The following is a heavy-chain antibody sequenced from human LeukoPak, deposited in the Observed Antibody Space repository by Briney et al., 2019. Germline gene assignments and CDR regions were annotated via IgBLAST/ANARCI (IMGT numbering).Heavy chain of an antibody. CDR3: ARRSLTVAGTGYYYGMDV. CDR1: GFTFSSYS. Sequence: GGSLRLSCAASGFTFSSYSMNWVRQAPGKGLEWVSYISSSSSTIYYADSAKGRFTISRDNAKNSLYLQMNSLRAEDTAVYYCARRSLTVAGTGYYYGMDVWGQGTTVTVSS. CDR2: ISSSSSTI. D-gene: IGHD6-19*01. V-gene: IGHV3-48*01. J-gene: IGHJ6*02.